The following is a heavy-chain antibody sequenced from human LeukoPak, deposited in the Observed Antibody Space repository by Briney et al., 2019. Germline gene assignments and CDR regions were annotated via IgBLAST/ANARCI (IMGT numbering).Heavy chain of an antibody. CDR2: IYTSGST. CDR3: ARRQDGHDY. J-gene: IGHJ4*02. Sequence: SQTLSLTCTVSGGSISSGFYYWSWIRQPAGKGLEWIGRIYTSGSTNYNPSLKSRFTISLDTSRNQFSLKLSSVTAADTAVYYCARRQDGHDYWGQGTLVTVSS. V-gene: IGHV4-61*02. CDR1: GGSISSGFYY.